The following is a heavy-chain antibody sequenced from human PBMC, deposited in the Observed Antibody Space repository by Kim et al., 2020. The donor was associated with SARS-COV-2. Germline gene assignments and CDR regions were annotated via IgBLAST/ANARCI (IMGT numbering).Heavy chain of an antibody. V-gene: IGHV5-51*01. CDR2: IYPGDSDT. CDR3: ARQHYDFWSGYYVSNPAKYTYYGMDV. D-gene: IGHD3-3*01. J-gene: IGHJ6*02. CDR1: GYSFTSYW. Sequence: GESLKISCKGSGYSFTSYWIGWVRQMPGKGLEWMGIIYPGDSDTRYSPSFQGQVTISADKSISTAYLQWSSLKASDTAMYYCARQHYDFWSGYYVSNPAKYTYYGMDVWGQGTTVTVSS.